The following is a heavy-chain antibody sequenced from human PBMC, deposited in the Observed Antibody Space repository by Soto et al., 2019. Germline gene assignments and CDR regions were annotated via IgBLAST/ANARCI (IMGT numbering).Heavy chain of an antibody. CDR1: GFTFSSYG. Sequence: PGGSLRLSCAASGFTFSSYGMHWVRQAPGKGLEWVAVIWYDGSNKYYADSVKGRFTISRDNSKNTLYLQMNSLRAEDTAVYYCARAYSSSSAVCDYWGQGTLVTVSS. CDR2: IWYDGSNK. J-gene: IGHJ4*02. CDR3: ARAYSSSSAVCDY. D-gene: IGHD6-6*01. V-gene: IGHV3-33*01.